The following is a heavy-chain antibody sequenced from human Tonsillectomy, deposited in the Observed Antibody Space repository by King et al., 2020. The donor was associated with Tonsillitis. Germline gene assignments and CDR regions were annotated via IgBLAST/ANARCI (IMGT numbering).Heavy chain of an antibody. CDR1: GFTLSTYW. J-gene: IGHJ3*02. CDR3: ARVSTGCQDTTAYRPFVI. CDR2: IKHDGSVK. Sequence: VQLVESGGGLVQPGGSLTLSCAASGFTLSTYWMNWVRQAPGKGLEWVASIKHDGSVKHYVDSLKGRFTISRDNAKTSLYLQMNRLRPEDTAVYYCARVSTGCQDTTAYRPFVIWGQGTMVPVSS. D-gene: IGHD3-16*01. V-gene: IGHV3-7*03.